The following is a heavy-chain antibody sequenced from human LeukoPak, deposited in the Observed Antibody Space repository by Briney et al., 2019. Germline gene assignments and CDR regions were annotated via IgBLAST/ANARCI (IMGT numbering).Heavy chain of an antibody. CDR3: ARTSRGSGWYDY. CDR1: GGSISSSSYY. V-gene: IGHV4-39*01. Sequence: SETLSLTCTVSGGSISSSSYYWGWIRQPPGKGLEWIGSIYYSGSTYYNPSLKSRVTISVDTSKNQFSLQLSSVTAADTAVYYCARTSRGSGWYDYWGQGTLVTVSS. D-gene: IGHD6-19*01. CDR2: IYYSGST. J-gene: IGHJ4*02.